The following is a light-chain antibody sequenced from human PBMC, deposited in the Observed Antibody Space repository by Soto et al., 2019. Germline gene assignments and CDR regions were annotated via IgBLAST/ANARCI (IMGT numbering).Light chain of an antibody. CDR3: QQSYSTPRT. V-gene: IGKV1-39*01. CDR2: AAS. J-gene: IGKJ1*01. Sequence: DIQMTHSRSSLSASVGDGVTITCRASQSISSYLNWYQQKPGKAPKLLIYAASSLQSGVPSRFSGSVSGTDLTLTISSLQPEDFVTYHCQQSYSTPRTVGHGTQVDIK. CDR1: QSISSY.